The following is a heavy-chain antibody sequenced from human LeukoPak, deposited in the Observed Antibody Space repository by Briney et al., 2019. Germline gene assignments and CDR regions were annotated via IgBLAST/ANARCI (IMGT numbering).Heavy chain of an antibody. CDR2: IYYNGNT. CDR3: ARGRSNYYGMDV. V-gene: IGHV4-59*01. D-gene: IGHD1-26*01. CDR1: DGSINSYY. Sequence: SETLSLTCSVSDGSINSYYWNWIRRPPGKGLEWIGYIYYNGNTNYSPSLKSRVTMSVDTSKNLFSLKVSSVTAADTAVHYCARGRSNYYGMDVWGQGTTVTVSS. J-gene: IGHJ6*02.